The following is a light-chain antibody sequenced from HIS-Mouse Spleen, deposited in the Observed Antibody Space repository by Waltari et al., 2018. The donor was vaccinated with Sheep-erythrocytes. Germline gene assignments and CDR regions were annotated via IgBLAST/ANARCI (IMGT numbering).Light chain of an antibody. V-gene: IGLV2-23*01. CDR3: CSYAGSSTPWV. Sequence: QSALTQPASVSVSPGQSITISCTGTSRDVGSYTLVSWYQQHPGKAPKLMIYEGSKRPSGVSNRFSGSKSGNTASLTISGLQAEDEADYYCCSYAGSSTPWVFGGGTKLTVL. J-gene: IGLJ3*02. CDR2: EGS. CDR1: SRDVGSYTL.